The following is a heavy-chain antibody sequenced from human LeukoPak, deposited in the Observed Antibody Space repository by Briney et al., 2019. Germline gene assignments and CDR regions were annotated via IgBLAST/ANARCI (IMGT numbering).Heavy chain of an antibody. CDR1: GFTFSSYA. CDR2: IYSGGST. Sequence: GGSLRLSCAASGFTFSSYAMSWVRQAPGKGLEWVSFIYSGGSTHYSDSVKGRFTISRDNSKNTLYLQMNSLRAEDTAVYYFFQAEGGIRYFDLRFDYWGQGTLVTVSS. D-gene: IGHD3-9*01. V-gene: IGHV3-66*01. CDR3: FQAEGGIRYFDLRFDY. J-gene: IGHJ4*02.